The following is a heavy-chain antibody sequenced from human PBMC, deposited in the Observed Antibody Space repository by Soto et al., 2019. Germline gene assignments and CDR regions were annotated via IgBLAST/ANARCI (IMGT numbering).Heavy chain of an antibody. CDR2: IYHSGST. Sequence: SETLSLTCAVSGGSISSGGYSWSWIRQPPGKGLEWIGYIYHSGSTYYNPSLKSRVTISVDRSKNQFSLELSSVTAADTAVYYCASSAPDILTGDFPPPYYYYGMDVCGQGTTVPVSS. D-gene: IGHD3-9*01. CDR1: GGSISSGGYS. CDR3: ASSAPDILTGDFPPPYYYYGMDV. V-gene: IGHV4-30-2*01. J-gene: IGHJ6*02.